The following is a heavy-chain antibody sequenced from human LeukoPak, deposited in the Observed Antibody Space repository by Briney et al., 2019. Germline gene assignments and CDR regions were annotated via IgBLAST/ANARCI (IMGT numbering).Heavy chain of an antibody. V-gene: IGHV3-30*04. CDR2: ISYDRSNK. CDR1: GFTFSSYA. CDR3: AREGGITMVRGVIITFHKYFDY. J-gene: IGHJ4*02. Sequence: HPGRSLRLSCAASGFTFSSYAMHWVRQAPGKGLEWVAVISYDRSNKYYADSVKGRFTISRDNSKNTLYLQMNSLRAEDTAVYYCAREGGITMVRGVIITFHKYFDYWGQGTLVTVSS. D-gene: IGHD3-10*01.